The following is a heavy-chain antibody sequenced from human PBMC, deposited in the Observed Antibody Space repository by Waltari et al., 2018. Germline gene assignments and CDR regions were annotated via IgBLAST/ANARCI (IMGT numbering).Heavy chain of an antibody. CDR3: ARGRDYYDSSGYSYDAFDI. Sequence: QITLKESGPTLVKPTQTLTLTCTFSGFSLSTSGVGVGWIRQPPGKALEWLALIYWNDDKRYSPSLKSRLTITKDTSKNQVVLTMTNMDPVDTATYYCARGRDYYDSSGYSYDAFDIWGQGTMVTVSS. CDR1: GFSLSTSGVG. D-gene: IGHD3-22*01. CDR2: IYWNDDK. J-gene: IGHJ3*02. V-gene: IGHV2-5*01.